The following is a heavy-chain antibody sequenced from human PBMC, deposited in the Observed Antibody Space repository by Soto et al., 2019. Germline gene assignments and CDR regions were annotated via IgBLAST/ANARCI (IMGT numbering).Heavy chain of an antibody. Sequence: QVRLVQSGAEVKKPGASVKVSCKASGYTFTSYAMHWVRQAPGQRLEWMGWINAGNGNTKYSQKFQGRVTITRDTYASTAYMELSSLRSEDTAVYYCARGGSLDWYFDLWGRGTLAPVSA. V-gene: IGHV1-3*01. J-gene: IGHJ2*01. D-gene: IGHD1-26*01. CDR1: GYTFTSYA. CDR2: INAGNGNT. CDR3: ARGGSLDWYFDL.